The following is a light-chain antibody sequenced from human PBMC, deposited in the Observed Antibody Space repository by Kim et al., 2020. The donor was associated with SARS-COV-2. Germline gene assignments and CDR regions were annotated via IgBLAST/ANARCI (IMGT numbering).Light chain of an antibody. CDR3: QAWDSSTAWV. J-gene: IGLJ1*01. V-gene: IGLV3-1*01. Sequence: SYELTQPPSVSVSPGQTASITCSGDKLGDKYACWYQQKPGQSPVLVIYQDSKRPSGIPERFSGSNSGNTATLTFSGTQAMDEADYYCQAWDSSTAWVVGTSTRVTVL. CDR2: QDS. CDR1: KLGDKY.